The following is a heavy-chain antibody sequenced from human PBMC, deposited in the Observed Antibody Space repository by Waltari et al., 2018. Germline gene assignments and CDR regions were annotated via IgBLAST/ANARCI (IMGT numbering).Heavy chain of an antibody. J-gene: IGHJ6*02. V-gene: IGHV3-21*01. CDR3: ATQGDSYYYGMDV. D-gene: IGHD1-26*01. CDR2: ISSSSSYI. CDR1: GFTFSSYR. Sequence: EVQLVESGGGLVKPGGSLRLSCAASGFTFSSYRMTWVRQAPGKGLEWVSSISSSSSYIYYADSVKGRFTISRDNAKNSLYLQMNSLRAEDTAVYYCATQGDSYYYGMDVWGQGTTVTVSS.